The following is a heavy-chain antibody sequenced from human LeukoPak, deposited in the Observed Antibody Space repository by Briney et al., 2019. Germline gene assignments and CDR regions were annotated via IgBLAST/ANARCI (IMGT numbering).Heavy chain of an antibody. V-gene: IGHV3-33*08. CDR2: IWYDGSNK. CDR1: GFTFSSYS. CDR3: ARDGVSGWSAEGGWFDP. J-gene: IGHJ5*02. Sequence: SGGSLRLSCAASGFTFSSYSMNWVRQAPGKGLEWVAVIWYDGSNKYYADSVKGRFTISRDNSKNTLYLQMNSLRAEDTAVYYCARDGVSGWSAEGGWFDPWGQGTLVTVSS. D-gene: IGHD3-3*01.